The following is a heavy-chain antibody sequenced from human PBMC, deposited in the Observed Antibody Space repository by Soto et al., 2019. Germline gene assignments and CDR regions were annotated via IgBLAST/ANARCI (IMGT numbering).Heavy chain of an antibody. CDR3: AKELRDIVGVGLPVYYYYGMDV. Sequence: EVQLLESGGGLVQPGGSLRLSCAASGFTFSSYAMSWVRQAPGKGLEWVSAISGSGGSTYYADSVKGRFTISRDNSKNALYLQMNSRRAEDTAVYYCAKELRDIVGVGLPVYYYYGMDVWGQGTTVTVSS. J-gene: IGHJ6*02. CDR1: GFTFSSYA. D-gene: IGHD2-2*01. CDR2: ISGSGGST. V-gene: IGHV3-23*01.